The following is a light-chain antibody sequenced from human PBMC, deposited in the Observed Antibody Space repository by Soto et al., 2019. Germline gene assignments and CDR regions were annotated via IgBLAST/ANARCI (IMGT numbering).Light chain of an antibody. Sequence: DIVMTQSPDSLAVSLGERATINCKSSQSVLYSSNNKNYLAWYQQKPGQPPKLLIYWASTRESGVPDRFSGSGSETDFTLTISSMQAEDAAVYYCQQYYSLPLTFGPGTKVAIK. CDR1: QSVLYSSNNKNY. V-gene: IGKV4-1*01. CDR3: QQYYSLPLT. J-gene: IGKJ3*01. CDR2: WAS.